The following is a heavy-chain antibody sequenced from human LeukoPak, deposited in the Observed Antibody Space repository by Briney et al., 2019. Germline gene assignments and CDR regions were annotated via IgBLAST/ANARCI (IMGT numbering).Heavy chain of an antibody. CDR1: GLTFSSYA. J-gene: IGHJ4*02. CDR2: ISGSGGST. D-gene: IGHD3-22*01. V-gene: IGHV3-23*01. Sequence: QPGGSLRLSCADSGLTFSSYAMSWVRQAPGKGLEWVSAISGSGGSTYYADSVKGRFTISRDNSKNTLYLQMNSLRAEDTAVYYCAKDNYDSSGYYYSLIDYWGQGTLVTVSS. CDR3: AKDNYDSSGYYYSLIDY.